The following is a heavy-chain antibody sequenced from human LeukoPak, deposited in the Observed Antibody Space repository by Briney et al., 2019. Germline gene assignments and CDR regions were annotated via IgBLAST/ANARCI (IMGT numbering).Heavy chain of an antibody. J-gene: IGHJ4*02. CDR2: IIPILGIA. D-gene: IGHD6-19*01. CDR1: GYTFRDYY. CDR3: ARVEHGYSSGWSCFDY. Sequence: SVKVSCKASGYTFRDYYMHWVRQAPGQGLEWMGRIIPILGIANYAQKFQGRVTITADKSTSTAYMELRSLRSDDTALYYCARVEHGYSSGWSCFDYWGQGTLVTVSS. V-gene: IGHV1-69*04.